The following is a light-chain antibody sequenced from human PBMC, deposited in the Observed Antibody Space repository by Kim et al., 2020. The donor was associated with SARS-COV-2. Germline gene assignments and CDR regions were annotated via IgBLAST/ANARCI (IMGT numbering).Light chain of an antibody. Sequence: SYELTQPPSVSVSPGQTASITCSGDNLGDKYACWYQQKPGQSPVLVIYRDSKRPSGIPERFSGSNSGNTATLTISGTQARDEADYYCQAWDSTAEVFGGG. CDR2: RDS. V-gene: IGLV3-1*01. J-gene: IGLJ3*02. CDR1: NLGDKY. CDR3: QAWDSTAEV.